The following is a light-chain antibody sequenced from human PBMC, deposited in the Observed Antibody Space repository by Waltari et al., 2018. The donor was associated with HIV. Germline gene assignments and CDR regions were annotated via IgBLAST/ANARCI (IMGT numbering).Light chain of an antibody. J-gene: IGKJ2*01. CDR3: QQYGSLPYT. Sequence: EIVLTQSLGTLSLSPGATATLSCRASQTVNSRHLAWYQQRPGQAPRLLIYGTSTRVSVIPDRFSGSGSGTDFTLTISRLESEDFAVYSCQQYGSLPYTFGQGTKLEI. CDR1: QTVNSRH. V-gene: IGKV3-20*01. CDR2: GTS.